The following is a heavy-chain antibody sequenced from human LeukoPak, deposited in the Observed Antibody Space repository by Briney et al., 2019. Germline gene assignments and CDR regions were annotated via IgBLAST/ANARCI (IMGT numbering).Heavy chain of an antibody. Sequence: GGSLRLSCAASGFTFGNYAMSWVRQAPGKGPEWISSINSNGDKIEYVDSVKGRIIISRDNAKSSLYLRLNSLRVDDTAVYYCARDRFGVFDFWGQGALVTVSS. CDR2: INSNGDKI. V-gene: IGHV3-21*04. CDR1: GFTFGNYA. D-gene: IGHD3-16*01. CDR3: ARDRFGVFDF. J-gene: IGHJ4*02.